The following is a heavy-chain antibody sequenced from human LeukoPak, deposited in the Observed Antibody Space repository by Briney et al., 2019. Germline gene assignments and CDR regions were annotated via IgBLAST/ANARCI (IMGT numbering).Heavy chain of an antibody. CDR3: ASLKVPGHFDY. CDR2: INHTGST. CDR1: GGSISSYY. D-gene: IGHD2/OR15-2a*01. V-gene: IGHV4-34*01. Sequence: SETLSLTCTVSGGSISSYYWSWIRQPAGKGLEWIGEINHTGSTNYNPSLKNRVTISVDTSKNQFSLKVMSLTAADTAVYYCASLKVPGHFDYWGQGTLVTLSS. J-gene: IGHJ4*02.